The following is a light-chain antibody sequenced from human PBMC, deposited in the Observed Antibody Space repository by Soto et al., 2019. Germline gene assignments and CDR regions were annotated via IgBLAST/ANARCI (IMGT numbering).Light chain of an antibody. CDR3: QEYNNWHPVT. CDR1: QTISGW. Sequence: DIQMTQSPSTLSASVGDRVTITCRASQTISGWLAWYQQKPGKAPKLLIYDASSLESGVPSRFSGSGSGTEFTLTISSLQSEDFAVYYCQEYNNWHPVTFGGGTKVDIK. J-gene: IGKJ4*01. CDR2: DAS. V-gene: IGKV1-5*01.